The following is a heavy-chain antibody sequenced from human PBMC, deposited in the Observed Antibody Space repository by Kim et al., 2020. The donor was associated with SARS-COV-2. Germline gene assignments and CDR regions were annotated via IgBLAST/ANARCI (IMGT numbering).Heavy chain of an antibody. Sequence: SVKVSCKASGGTFSSYAISWVRQAPGQGLEWMGGIIPIFGTANYAQKFQGRVTIIADKSTSTAYMELSSLRSEDTAVDDCVRGIVVVINYYYGMDVWGQ. D-gene: IGHD3-22*01. CDR1: GGTFSSYA. CDR3: VRGIVVVINYYYGMDV. J-gene: IGHJ6*02. CDR2: IIPIFGTA. V-gene: IGHV1-69*06.